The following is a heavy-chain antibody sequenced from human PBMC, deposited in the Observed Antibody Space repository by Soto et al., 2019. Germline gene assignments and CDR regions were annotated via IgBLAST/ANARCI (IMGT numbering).Heavy chain of an antibody. CDR3: AKDRVGGTFYTPLAF. D-gene: IGHD1-7*01. CDR1: GFNFDNYG. V-gene: IGHV3-30*18. CDR2: ITYDGSFQ. Sequence: LRLSCQASGFNFDNYGMHWVRQAPGKGLEWVAVITYDGSFQYYADSVKGRLTISRDNSKNTLSLHLNTLKPEDTAVYHCAKDRVGGTFYTPLAFWGQGTLVTVSS. J-gene: IGHJ4*02.